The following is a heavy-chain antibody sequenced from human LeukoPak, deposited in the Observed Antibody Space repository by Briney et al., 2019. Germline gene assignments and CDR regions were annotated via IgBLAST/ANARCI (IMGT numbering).Heavy chain of an antibody. CDR3: ARRASVGSFDAFDI. CDR1: GGSISSYY. CDR2: IYYSGST. D-gene: IGHD1-26*01. J-gene: IGHJ3*02. Sequence: PSETLSLTCTVSGGSISSYYWSWIRQPPGKGLEWIGYIYYSGSTNYNPSLKSRVTISVDTSKNQFSLKLSSVTAADTAVYYCARRASVGSFDAFDIWGQGTMVTVSS. V-gene: IGHV4-59*08.